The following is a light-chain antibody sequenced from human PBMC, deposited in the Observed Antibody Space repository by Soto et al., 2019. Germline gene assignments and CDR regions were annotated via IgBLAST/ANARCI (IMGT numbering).Light chain of an antibody. J-gene: IGKJ1*01. CDR3: QQYNNWPRT. CDR1: QSVSSN. V-gene: IGKV3-15*01. CDR2: GAS. Sequence: EIVMTQSPATLSVSPGERATLSCRASQSVSSNLAWYQHKPGQAPRLLIYGASTRDTGIPARFSGSRSGTEFTLAISSLPSDDFAVYCCQQYNNWPRTFGQGTKVELK.